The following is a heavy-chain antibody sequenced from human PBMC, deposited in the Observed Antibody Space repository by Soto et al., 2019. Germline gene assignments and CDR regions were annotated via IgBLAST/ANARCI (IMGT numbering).Heavy chain of an antibody. Sequence: QVQLVQSGAELKKPGASVKVSCKASGYTFSNYDMNWVRQATGQGPEWIGWVNPNNGDTGYAQKFQGRVTLTTDTSTTPAYMGLTSLRSEGQGIYYCAKVSRKGSAIDFCYWGQGTLITVSS. CDR1: GYTFSNYD. V-gene: IGHV1-8*01. CDR3: AKVSRKGSAIDFCY. J-gene: IGHJ4*02. CDR2: VNPNNGDT. D-gene: IGHD3-10*01.